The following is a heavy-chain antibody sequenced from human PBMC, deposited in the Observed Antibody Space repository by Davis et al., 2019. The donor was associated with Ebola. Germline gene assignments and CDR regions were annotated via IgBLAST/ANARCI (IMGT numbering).Heavy chain of an antibody. J-gene: IGHJ6*02. Sequence: AASVKVSCKASGYTFTGYYMHWVRQAPGQGLEWMGWISAYNGNTNYAQKLQGRVTMTTDTSTSTAYMELRSLRSDDTAVYYCARDSGFYYYYGMDVWGQGTTVTVSS. V-gene: IGHV1-18*04. CDR3: ARDSGFYYYYGMDV. CDR2: ISAYNGNT. CDR1: GYTFTGYY.